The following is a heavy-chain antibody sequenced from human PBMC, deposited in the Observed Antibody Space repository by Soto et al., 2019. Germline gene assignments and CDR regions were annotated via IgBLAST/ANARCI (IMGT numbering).Heavy chain of an antibody. CDR2: INPSGGSI. J-gene: IGHJ6*02. V-gene: IGHV1-46*01. CDR1: GYTFTSYY. CDR3: ARDPRSTQETYYYYYGMDV. Sequence: QVQLVQSGAEVKKPGASVKVSCKASGYTFTSYYIHWVRQAPGQGLEWMGIINPSGGSITYAQKFQGRVTMTRDTSTSTVYMELSSLRSEDTAVYYCARDPRSTQETYYYYYGMDVWGQVTTVTVSS.